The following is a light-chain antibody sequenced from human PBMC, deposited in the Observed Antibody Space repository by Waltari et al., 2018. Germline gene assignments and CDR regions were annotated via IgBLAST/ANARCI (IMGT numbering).Light chain of an antibody. CDR2: EVS. Sequence: QSALTQPPSASVSPGQSGTISCPGTRSAFGADHYVSWYHQHPGKAPKLMIVEVSDRPSGVPDRFSGSKSGNTASLTVSGLQVDDEADYYCSAYTGRSWVFGGGTKLTVL. CDR1: RSAFGADHY. J-gene: IGLJ3*02. V-gene: IGLV2-8*01. CDR3: SAYTGRSWV.